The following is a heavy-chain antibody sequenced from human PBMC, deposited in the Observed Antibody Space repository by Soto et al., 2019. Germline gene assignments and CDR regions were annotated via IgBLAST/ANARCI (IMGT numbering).Heavy chain of an antibody. J-gene: IGHJ6*02. CDR3: VRTLRTTVSSGYFYGMDV. V-gene: IGHV3-21*01. CDR1: GFTFSSYS. Sequence: EVHLVDSGGGLVKPGGSLRLSCAASGFTFSSYSMNWVRQAPGKGLEWVSSISSSSNYIYYADSVKGRFTISRDNAKNSLSLQMNSLRAEDTAVYYCVRTLRTTVSSGYFYGMDVWGQGTTVTVSS. CDR2: ISSSSNYI. D-gene: IGHD4-17*01.